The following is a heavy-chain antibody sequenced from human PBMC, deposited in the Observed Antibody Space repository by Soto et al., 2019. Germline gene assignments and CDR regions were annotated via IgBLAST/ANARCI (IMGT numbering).Heavy chain of an antibody. D-gene: IGHD5-18*01. Sequence: QVQLQESGPGLVKPSQTLSLTCTVSGGSISSGGYYWSWIRQHPGKGLEWIGYIYYSGSTYYNPSLKSRVTISVDTSKNQFSPKLSSVTAADTAVYYCARVNWIQLFVVVDYWGQGTLVTVSS. J-gene: IGHJ4*02. CDR2: IYYSGST. V-gene: IGHV4-31*03. CDR3: ARVNWIQLFVVVDY. CDR1: GGSISSGGYY.